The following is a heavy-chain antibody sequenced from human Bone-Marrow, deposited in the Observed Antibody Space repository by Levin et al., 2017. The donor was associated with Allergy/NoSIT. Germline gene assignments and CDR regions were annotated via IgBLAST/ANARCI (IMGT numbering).Heavy chain of an antibody. D-gene: IGHD3-3*01. CDR3: ARGYYDFWSGYPPYGMDV. CDR1: GYSFTSYW. Sequence: KVSCKGSGYSFTSYWIGWVRQMPGKGLEWMGIIYPGDSDTRYSPSFQGQVTISADKSISTAYLQWSSLKASDTAMYYCARGYYDFWSGYPPYGMDVWGQGTTVTVSS. V-gene: IGHV5-51*01. CDR2: IYPGDSDT. J-gene: IGHJ6*02.